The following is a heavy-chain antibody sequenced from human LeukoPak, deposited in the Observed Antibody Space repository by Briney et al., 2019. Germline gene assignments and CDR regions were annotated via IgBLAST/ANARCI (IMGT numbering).Heavy chain of an antibody. J-gene: IGHJ4*02. V-gene: IGHV7-4-1*02. D-gene: IGHD3-16*02. CDR3: ARAFQSLGGLSLPDY. CDR1: GGTFSSYA. Sequence: RASVKVSCKASGGTFSSYAISWVRQAPGQGLEWMGWIHPSTGNPAYAQGFTGRFVFSLDTSVSTTYMEISSLKAEDTAVYFCARAFQSLGGLSLPDYWGQGTLVTVSS. CDR2: IHPSTGNP.